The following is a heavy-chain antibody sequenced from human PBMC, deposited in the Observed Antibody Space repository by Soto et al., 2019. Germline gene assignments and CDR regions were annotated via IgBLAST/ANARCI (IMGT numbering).Heavy chain of an antibody. D-gene: IGHD3-22*01. CDR3: AYNYYDSSGSIDADY. Sequence: ASVKVSCKASGYSFTGYYMHWVRQAPGQGLEWMGWISAYNGNTNYAQKLQGRVTMTTDTSTSTAYMELRSLRSDDTAVYYCAYNYYDSSGSIDADYWGQGTLVTVSS. CDR2: ISAYNGNT. V-gene: IGHV1-18*04. J-gene: IGHJ4*02. CDR1: GYSFTGYY.